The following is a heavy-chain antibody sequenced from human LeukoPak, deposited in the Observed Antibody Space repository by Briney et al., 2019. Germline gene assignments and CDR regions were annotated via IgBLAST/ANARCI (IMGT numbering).Heavy chain of an antibody. CDR3: ASQKGTLFDY. Sequence: SETLSLTCSVSGGSITNADYSWSWIRQPPGKGLEWVAYIYHNGNTYSNPSLKSRVTMSLGGSENEFSLELSSVTAADTAVYYCASQKGTLFDYWGRGTLVAVSS. CDR1: GGSITNADYS. CDR2: IYHNGNT. V-gene: IGHV4-30-2*01. J-gene: IGHJ4*02. D-gene: IGHD3-10*01.